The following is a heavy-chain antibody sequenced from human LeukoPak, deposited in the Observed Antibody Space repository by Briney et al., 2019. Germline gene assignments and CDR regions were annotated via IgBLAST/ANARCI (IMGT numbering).Heavy chain of an antibody. V-gene: IGHV4-59*01. CDR3: ARVAVGAYFDY. CDR2: IYYGGST. J-gene: IGHJ4*02. CDR1: GGSISSYY. D-gene: IGHD1-26*01. Sequence: SETLSLTCTVSGGSISSYYWSWIRQPPGKGLEWIGYIYYGGSTNYNPSLKSRVTIPVDTSKNQFSLKLSSVTAADTAVYYCARVAVGAYFDYWGQGTLVTVSS.